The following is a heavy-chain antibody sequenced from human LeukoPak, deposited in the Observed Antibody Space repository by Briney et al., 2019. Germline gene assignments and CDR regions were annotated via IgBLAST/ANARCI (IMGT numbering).Heavy chain of an antibody. CDR3: ATTYCGGDCYLAPIHLHH. CDR2: ISSSGSTI. CDR1: KFTFSNYE. V-gene: IGHV3-48*03. J-gene: IGHJ1*01. Sequence: GGSLRLSCAASKFTFSNYEMNWVRQAPGKGLEWVSYISSSGSTIYYADSVKGRFTVSRDNAKNSPYLQMNSLRAEDTAVYSCATTYCGGDCYLAPIHLHHWGQGTLVTV. D-gene: IGHD2-21*02.